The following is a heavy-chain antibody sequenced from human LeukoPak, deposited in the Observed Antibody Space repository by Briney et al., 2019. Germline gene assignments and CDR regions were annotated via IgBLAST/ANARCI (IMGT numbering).Heavy chain of an antibody. CDR2: INSDGSGT. V-gene: IGHV3-74*01. CDR3: ATRDSKTNGNTFDI. CDR1: GFSISDSW. Sequence: GGSLRLSCAASGFSISDSWMHWVRQAPGEGLVWVSRINSDGSGTNYAASVKGRFTISRDNAKNTLYLQMNTLRAEDTAVYYCATRDSKTNGNTFDIWGQGTMVTVSS. J-gene: IGHJ3*02. D-gene: IGHD2-21*02.